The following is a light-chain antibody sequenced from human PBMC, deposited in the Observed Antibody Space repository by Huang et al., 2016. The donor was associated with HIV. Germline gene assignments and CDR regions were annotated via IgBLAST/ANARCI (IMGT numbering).Light chain of an antibody. V-gene: IGKV1-8*01. CDR1: QGISSY. CDR2: VAS. J-gene: IGKJ2*01. Sequence: AIRITQSPSSLSASTGDRVTITCRASQGISSYLAWYQQKPGKAPQLLIYVASTLQSGVPSRFCGSGSGTDFTLTISCLQSEDFATYYCQQYYSYPPYTFGQGTKLEIK. CDR3: QQYYSYPPYT.